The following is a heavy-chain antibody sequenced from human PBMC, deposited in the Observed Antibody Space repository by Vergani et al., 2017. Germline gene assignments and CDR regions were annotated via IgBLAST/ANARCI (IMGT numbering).Heavy chain of an antibody. CDR2: IIPIFGTA. Sequence: QVQLVQSGAEVKKPGSSVKVSCKASGGTFSSYAISWVRQAPGQGLEWMGGIIPIFGTANYAQKFQGRVTIPADKSTSTAYMELSSLRSEDTAVYYCARGLVMVRGVINPISPHYYYGMDVWGQGTTVTVSS. J-gene: IGHJ6*02. CDR1: GGTFSSYA. CDR3: ARGLVMVRGVINPISPHYYYGMDV. V-gene: IGHV1-69*06. D-gene: IGHD3-10*01.